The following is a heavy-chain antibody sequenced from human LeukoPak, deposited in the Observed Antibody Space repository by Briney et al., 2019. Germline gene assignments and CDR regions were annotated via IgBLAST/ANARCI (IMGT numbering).Heavy chain of an antibody. V-gene: IGHV1-18*01. CDR1: GYTFTSYG. D-gene: IGHD4-17*01. J-gene: IGHJ3*02. CDR2: ISAYNGNT. CDR3: ARDLADLTVIRIDAFDI. Sequence: ASVKVSCKASGYTFTSYGISWVRQAPGQGLEWMGWISAYNGNTNYAQKLQGRVTMTTDTSTSTAYMELRSLRSDDTAVYYCARDLADLTVIRIDAFDIWGQGTMVTVSS.